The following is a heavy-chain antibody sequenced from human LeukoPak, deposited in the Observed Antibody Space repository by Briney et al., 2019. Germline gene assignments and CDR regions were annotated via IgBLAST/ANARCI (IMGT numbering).Heavy chain of an antibody. CDR1: GGSISSYY. CDR2: IYYKGST. V-gene: IGHV4-59*01. Sequence: SETLSLTCTVSGGSISSYYWSWIRQPPGKGLEWIGYIYYKGSTNYNSSLKSRVTISVDTSKNQFSLKLSSVTAADTAVYYCARDISGWYNNGMDVWGQGTTVTVSS. D-gene: IGHD6-19*01. J-gene: IGHJ6*02. CDR3: ARDISGWYNNGMDV.